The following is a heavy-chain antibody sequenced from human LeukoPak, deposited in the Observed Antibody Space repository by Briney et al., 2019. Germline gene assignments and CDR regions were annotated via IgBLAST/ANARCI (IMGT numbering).Heavy chain of an antibody. CDR2: ISASGSNT. V-gene: IGHV3-23*01. D-gene: IGHD3-3*01. CDR3: VKDLLQQYTFWSGQTSFDY. CDR1: GFTLSSYA. Sequence: PGGSLRLSCAASGFTLSSYAMSWVRQAPGKGLEWVSVISASGSNTYYADSVRGRFTISRDISYNTLDLQMNSLTAEDTAVYYCVKDLLQQYTFWSGQTSFDYWGQGTLVTVSS. J-gene: IGHJ4*02.